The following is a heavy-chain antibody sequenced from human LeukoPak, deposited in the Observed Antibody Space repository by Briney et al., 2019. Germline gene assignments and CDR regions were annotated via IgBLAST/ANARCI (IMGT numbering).Heavy chain of an antibody. CDR2: ISYDGSNK. D-gene: IGHD3-3*01. J-gene: IGHJ6*02. Sequence: GGSLRLSCAASGFTFSSYAMHWVRQAPGKGLEWVAVISYDGSNKYYADSVKGRFTISRDNSKNTLYLQMGSLRADDTAVYYCVRAHSIHNYHYGIDVWGHGTTVTVSS. CDR3: VRAHSIHNYHYGIDV. V-gene: IGHV3-30*14. CDR1: GFTFSSYA.